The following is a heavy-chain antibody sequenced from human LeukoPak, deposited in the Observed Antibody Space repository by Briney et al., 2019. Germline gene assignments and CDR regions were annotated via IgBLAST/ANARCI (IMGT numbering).Heavy chain of an antibody. CDR1: GFTFSNFA. CDR3: AKDKFPWGSWYFDL. D-gene: IGHD7-27*01. J-gene: IGHJ2*01. Sequence: PGGSLRLSCAASGFTFSNFAMSWVRQAPGKGLEWVSDISGSGGSTYYADSVKGRFTISRDNSKNTLYLQMNSLRAEDTAVYYCAKDKFPWGSWYFDLWGRGTLVTVSS. CDR2: ISGSGGST. V-gene: IGHV3-23*01.